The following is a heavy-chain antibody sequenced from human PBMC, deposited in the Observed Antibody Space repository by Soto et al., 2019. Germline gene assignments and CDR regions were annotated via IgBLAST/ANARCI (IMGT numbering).Heavy chain of an antibody. D-gene: IGHD5-18*01. V-gene: IGHV1-69*01. CDR2: IIPIFGTA. CDR1: GGTFSSYA. CDR3: AREVEDTAFNNGMDV. J-gene: IGHJ6*02. Sequence: QVQLVQSGAEVKKPGSSVKVSCKASGGTFSSYAISWVRQAPGQGLEWMGGIIPIFGTANYAQKFQGRVTITADEYTSTAYMELCSLRSEDTAVYYCAREVEDTAFNNGMDVWGQGTTVTVSS.